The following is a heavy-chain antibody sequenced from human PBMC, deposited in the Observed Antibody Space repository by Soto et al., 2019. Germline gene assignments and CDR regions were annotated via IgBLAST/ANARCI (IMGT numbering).Heavy chain of an antibody. CDR1: GFPFSSYG. J-gene: IGHJ6*02. Sequence: QVQLVESGGVVVKPRRSLRLSCAASGFPFSSYGMHWVRQAPGKALEWVAVISYDGSNKYYADSVKGRFTISRDNSKNTLYLQMNSLIAEDTAVYYCAKCAHYGMDVWGQGNTVTGSS. V-gene: IGHV3-30*18. CDR3: AKCAHYGMDV. CDR2: ISYDGSNK.